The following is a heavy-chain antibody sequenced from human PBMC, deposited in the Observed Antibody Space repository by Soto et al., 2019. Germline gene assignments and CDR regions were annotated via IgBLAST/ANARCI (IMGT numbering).Heavy chain of an antibody. V-gene: IGHV1-69*13. D-gene: IGHD3-10*01. CDR3: ARETRGESYFDY. J-gene: IGHJ4*02. CDR1: GGTFSSYT. CDR2: IIPIFGTA. Sequence: SVKVSCKASGGTFSSYTISWVRQAPGQGLEWMGGIIPIFGTANYAQKFQGRVTITADESTSTAYMELSSLRSEDTAVYYCARETRGESYFDYWGQGTLVTVSS.